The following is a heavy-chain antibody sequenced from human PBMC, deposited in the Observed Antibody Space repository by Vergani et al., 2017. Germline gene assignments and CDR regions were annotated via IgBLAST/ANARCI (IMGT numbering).Heavy chain of an antibody. V-gene: IGHV1-18*04. CDR1: GYTFTSYG. D-gene: IGHD1-14*01. CDR3: AGSPDLTPAGANWFDP. Sequence: QVQLVQSGAEVTKPGASVKVSCKASGYTFTSYGISWVRQAPGQALEWMGWISAYNGNTNYALKLQGRVTMTTGTSTSTAYMELRSRRSDDTAVYYCAGSPDLTPAGANWFDPWGQGTLVTVSS. J-gene: IGHJ5*02. CDR2: ISAYNGNT.